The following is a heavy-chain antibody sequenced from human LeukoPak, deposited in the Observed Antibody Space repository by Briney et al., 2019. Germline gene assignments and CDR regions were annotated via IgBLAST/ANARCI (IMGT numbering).Heavy chain of an antibody. V-gene: IGHV1-8*01. Sequence: ASVTVSCKSSGYTFTSYDINWVRQATGQGLEWMGWMNPNSGNTGCEQKFQGRVTMTRNTSISTAYMELSSLRSEDTAVYYCARGRELRYFEWYIRSDDAFDIWGQGTMVTVSS. CDR1: GYTFTSYD. J-gene: IGHJ3*02. D-gene: IGHD3-9*01. CDR3: ARGRELRYFEWYIRSDDAFDI. CDR2: MNPNSGNT.